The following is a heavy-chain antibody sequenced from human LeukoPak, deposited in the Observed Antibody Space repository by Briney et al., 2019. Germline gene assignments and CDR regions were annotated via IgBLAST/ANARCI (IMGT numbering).Heavy chain of an antibody. CDR3: AGAVGFVVRGGATYFDY. J-gene: IGHJ4*02. Sequence: PSETLSLTCGVSGYSISSGYYWGCLRPPPGKGLEWIGSIYHSGSTYYKPSLESRVTISVDTSKNQFSLTLSSLTAADTAVYYCAGAVGFVVRGGATYFDYWGQGTLVTVSS. CDR2: IYHSGST. D-gene: IGHD3-10*01. CDR1: GYSISSGYY. V-gene: IGHV4-38-2*01.